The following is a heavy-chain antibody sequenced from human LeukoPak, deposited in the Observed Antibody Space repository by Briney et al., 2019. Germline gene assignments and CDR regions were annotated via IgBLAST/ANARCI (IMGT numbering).Heavy chain of an antibody. CDR3: ARSNYGGKRWFDP. V-gene: IGHV1-8*01. Sequence: GASVKVSCKASEYTFTSYDINWVRQATGQGLEWMGWMNPNSGNTGYAQKFQGRVTMTRDTSISTAYMEVSSLTSEDTAVYFCARSNYGGKRWFDPWGQGTLVIVSS. J-gene: IGHJ5*02. CDR2: MNPNSGNT. D-gene: IGHD4-23*01. CDR1: EYTFTSYD.